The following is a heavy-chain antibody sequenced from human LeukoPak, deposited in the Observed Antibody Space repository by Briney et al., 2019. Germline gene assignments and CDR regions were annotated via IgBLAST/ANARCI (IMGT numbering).Heavy chain of an antibody. V-gene: IGHV3-74*01. J-gene: IGHJ4*02. CDR1: GFTFTSYW. D-gene: IGHD3-10*02. Sequence: PGGSLTLSCPASGFTFTSYWMHCVRQAPGKGLVWVSRIKGDGSSTNGADSVKGRFTISRYNAKNTLYLQMNSLRDEDTAVYYCARGGLFAYVDYWGQGTLVTVSS. CDR3: ARGGLFAYVDY. CDR2: IKGDGSST.